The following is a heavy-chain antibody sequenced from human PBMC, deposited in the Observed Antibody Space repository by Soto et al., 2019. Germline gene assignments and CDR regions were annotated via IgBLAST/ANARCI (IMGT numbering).Heavy chain of an antibody. CDR1: GQSFSGHS. Sequence: QVQLQQWGAGLVKPSETLSLSCAVYGQSFSGHSWAWIRQPPGKGLEWIGEMSESGSTYYNPSLKSRVTISTDTSKNQFSLKLNSVTAADTAAYFCARGSGIVALPGELEDVNYDFWGQGTLVNVSS. CDR3: ARGSGIVALPGELEDVNYDF. D-gene: IGHD1-1*01. J-gene: IGHJ4*02. CDR2: MSESGST. V-gene: IGHV4-34*01.